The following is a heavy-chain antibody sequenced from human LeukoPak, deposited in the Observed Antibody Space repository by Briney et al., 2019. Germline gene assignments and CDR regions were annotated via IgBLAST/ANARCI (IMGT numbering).Heavy chain of an antibody. CDR1: GFTFSNYG. V-gene: IGHV3-30*18. D-gene: IGHD6-13*01. CDR2: ISYDVSNK. J-gene: IGHJ4*02. Sequence: GGSLRLSCAASGFTFSNYGMHWVRQVPGKGLEWVAVISYDVSNKYYADSVKGRFTISRDNSKNTLYLQMNSLRAEDTAVYYCAKEVGITIAGLVAFEDWGQGTLVTVSS. CDR3: AKEVGITIAGLVAFED.